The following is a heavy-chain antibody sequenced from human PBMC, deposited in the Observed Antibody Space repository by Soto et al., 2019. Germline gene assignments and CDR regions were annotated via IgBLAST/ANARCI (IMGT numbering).Heavy chain of an antibody. D-gene: IGHD3-16*01. CDR1: GFTFRRFW. V-gene: IGHV3-7*01. CDR3: AKAGDYVWGSYADS. Sequence: GSLRLSCAASGFTFRRFWMNWVRQAPGKGLEWVANIKPDGSEKYYVDSVKGRFTISRDNAENSFYLEMNSLGAEDTAVYFCAKAGDYVWGSYADSWGQGILVTVSS. CDR2: IKPDGSEK. J-gene: IGHJ4*02.